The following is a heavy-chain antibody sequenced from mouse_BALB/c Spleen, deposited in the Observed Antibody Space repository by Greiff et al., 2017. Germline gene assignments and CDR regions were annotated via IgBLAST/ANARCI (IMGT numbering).Heavy chain of an antibody. CDR3: ARGGNYYGNYEDAMDY. CDR1: GFAFSSYD. CDR2: ISSGSSTI. J-gene: IGHJ4*01. D-gene: IGHD2-1*01. Sequence: EVKLVESGGGLVKPGGSLKLSCAASGFAFSSYDMSWVRQTPEKRLEWVAYISSGSSTIYYADTVKGRFTISRDNPKNTLFLQMTSLRSEDTAMYYCARGGNYYGNYEDAMDYWGQGTSVTVSS. V-gene: IGHV5-12-1*01.